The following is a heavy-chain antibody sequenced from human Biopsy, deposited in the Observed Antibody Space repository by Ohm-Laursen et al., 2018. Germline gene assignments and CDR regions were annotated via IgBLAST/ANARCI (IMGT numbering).Heavy chain of an antibody. CDR2: VYYSGST. V-gene: IGHV4-59*08. CDR1: GGSISSYY. CDR3: GRREVVITHDALDT. Sequence: GTLFLTCTVSGGSISSYYWTWIRQPPGKGLEWIGDVYYSGSTNRNPSLKSRVTILVDTSKNQFSLKLNSVTAADTAVYYCGRREVVITHDALDTWGQGTMVTVSS. J-gene: IGHJ3*02. D-gene: IGHD3-22*01.